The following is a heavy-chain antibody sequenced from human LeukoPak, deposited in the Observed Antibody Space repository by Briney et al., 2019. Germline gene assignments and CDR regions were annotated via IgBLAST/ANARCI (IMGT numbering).Heavy chain of an antibody. CDR2: LSSSGTST. CDR1: GFSFSSYA. J-gene: IGHJ6*02. Sequence: GGSLRLSCAAYGFSFSSYAMSWVRQAPGKGLEWVSALSSSGTSTYYLDSVKGRFTISRDNSKNTLYLRMNSLRVEDTAVYYCAKDLSYGMDVWGQGTTVTVSS. V-gene: IGHV3-23*01. CDR3: AKDLSYGMDV.